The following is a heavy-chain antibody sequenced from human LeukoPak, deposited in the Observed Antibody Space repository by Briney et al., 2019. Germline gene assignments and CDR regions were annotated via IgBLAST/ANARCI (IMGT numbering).Heavy chain of an antibody. Sequence: SVKVSCKASGGTFSSYAISWVRQAPGQGLEWMGGIIPIFGTADYAQKFQGRVTITADESTSTAYMELSSLRSEDTAVYYCARASVLRYFDWLLYGYFDYWGQGTLVTVSS. D-gene: IGHD3-9*01. J-gene: IGHJ4*02. V-gene: IGHV1-69*13. CDR2: IIPIFGTA. CDR3: ARASVLRYFDWLLYGYFDY. CDR1: GGTFSSYA.